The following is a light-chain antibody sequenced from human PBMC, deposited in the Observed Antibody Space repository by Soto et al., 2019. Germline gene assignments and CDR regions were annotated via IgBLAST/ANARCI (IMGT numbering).Light chain of an antibody. CDR3: QQYHNWPPYT. CDR1: QSVSTN. V-gene: IGKV3-15*01. CDR2: GAS. J-gene: IGKJ2*01. Sequence: EIVMTQSPAXXSVSPGERATLSCRASQSVSTNLAWYQQKPGQAPRLLIYGASSRATGIPARFSGSGSGTEFTLTISSLQSEDFAVYYCQQYHNWPPYTFGQGTKLAIK.